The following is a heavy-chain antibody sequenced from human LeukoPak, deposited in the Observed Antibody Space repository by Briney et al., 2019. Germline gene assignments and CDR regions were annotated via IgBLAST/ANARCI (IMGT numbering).Heavy chain of an antibody. D-gene: IGHD3-22*01. Sequence: ASVKVSCKASGYTFTSYDINWVRQATGQGLEWMGWINAGNGNTKYSQKFQGRVTITRDTSASTAYMELSSLRSEDTAVYYCARDPARYYDSSGYYPGYWGQGTLVTVSS. J-gene: IGHJ4*02. V-gene: IGHV1-3*01. CDR2: INAGNGNT. CDR3: ARDPARYYDSSGYYPGY. CDR1: GYTFTSYD.